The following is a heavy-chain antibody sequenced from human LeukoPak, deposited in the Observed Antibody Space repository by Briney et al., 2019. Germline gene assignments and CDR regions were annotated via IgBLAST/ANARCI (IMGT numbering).Heavy chain of an antibody. J-gene: IGHJ4*02. CDR3: ASVASDSSGWYHFDY. V-gene: IGHV3-30*03. Sequence: GGSLRLSCVASGFTFSRHDMNWVRQAPGKGLEWVAVISYDGSNKYYADSVKGRFTISRDNSKNTLYLQMNSLTTEDTAVYYCASVASDSSGWYHFDYWGQGTLVTVSS. D-gene: IGHD6-19*01. CDR2: ISYDGSNK. CDR1: GFTFSRHD.